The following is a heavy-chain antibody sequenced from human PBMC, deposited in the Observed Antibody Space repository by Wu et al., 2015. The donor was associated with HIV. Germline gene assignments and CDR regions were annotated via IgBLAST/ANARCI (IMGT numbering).Heavy chain of an antibody. J-gene: IGHJ4*02. CDR1: GGTFSSYT. Sequence: QVQLAQPGAEVKKPGSSVRVSCKASGGTFSSYTFNWVRQAPGQGLEWMGRIIPISGTTDYAQKFQGRITITADESIGTAYMELSRLTSDDTAVYYCARGDYANYDFWSAYPSYWGQGTLVTVSS. D-gene: IGHD3-3*01. CDR2: IIPISGTT. V-gene: IGHV1-69*15. CDR3: ARGDYANYDFWSAYPSY.